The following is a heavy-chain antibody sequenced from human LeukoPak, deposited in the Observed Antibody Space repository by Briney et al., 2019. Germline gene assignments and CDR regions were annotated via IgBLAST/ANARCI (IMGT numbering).Heavy chain of an antibody. CDR2: ISYDGSNK. D-gene: IGHD2-21*01. CDR1: GFTFSSYA. J-gene: IGHJ4*02. CDR3: AKGFNRGLPDY. Sequence: GGSLRLSCAAPGFTFSSYAMHWVRQAPGKGVEWVAVISYDGSNKYYADSVKGRFTISRDNSKNTLYLQMNSLRAEDTAVYYCAKGFNRGLPDYWGQGTLVTVPS. V-gene: IGHV3-30-3*01.